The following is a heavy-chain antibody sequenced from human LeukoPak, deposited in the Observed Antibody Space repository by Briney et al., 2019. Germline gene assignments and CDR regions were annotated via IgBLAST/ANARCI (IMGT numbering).Heavy chain of an antibody. CDR3: ATESRRQQLVPRRALGY. CDR2: FDPEDGET. D-gene: IGHD6-13*01. CDR1: GSTLTELS. Sequence: ASVKVSCKVSGSTLTELSMHWVRQAPGKGLEWMGGFDPEDGETIYAQKFQGRVTMTEDTSTDTAYMELSSLRSEDTAVYYCATESRRQQLVPRRALGYWGQGTLVTVSS. J-gene: IGHJ4*02. V-gene: IGHV1-24*01.